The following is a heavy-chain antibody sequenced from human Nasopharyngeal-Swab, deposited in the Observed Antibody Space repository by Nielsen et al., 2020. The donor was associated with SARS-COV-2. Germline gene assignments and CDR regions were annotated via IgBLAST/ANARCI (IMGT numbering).Heavy chain of an antibody. V-gene: IGHV3-23*01. CDR3: ARPLSRDSTWTTEANWFDP. Sequence: GESLKISCAGSGFIFSNYWMHWVRQAPGKGLEWVSTITGNGDTTYYADSVKGRFTISRDNSENTVYLQMNSLRAEDTALYHCARPLSRDSTWTTEANWFDPWGQGTLVTVSS. J-gene: IGHJ5*02. CDR1: GFIFSNYW. D-gene: IGHD6-13*01. CDR2: ITGNGDTT.